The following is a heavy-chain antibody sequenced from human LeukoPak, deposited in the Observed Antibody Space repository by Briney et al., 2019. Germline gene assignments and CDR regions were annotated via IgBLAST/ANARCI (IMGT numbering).Heavy chain of an antibody. CDR3: AKVAWDRWRVDY. Sequence: GGSLRLSCAASGFTFSSYIMSWVRQAPGKGLEWVSGISGSGDSAYYADSVKGRFTISRDNSKNTLYLQMNSLRAEDTALYYCAKVAWDRWRVDYWGQGTLVTVSS. J-gene: IGHJ4*02. CDR1: GFTFSSYI. V-gene: IGHV3-23*01. D-gene: IGHD1-26*01. CDR2: ISGSGDSA.